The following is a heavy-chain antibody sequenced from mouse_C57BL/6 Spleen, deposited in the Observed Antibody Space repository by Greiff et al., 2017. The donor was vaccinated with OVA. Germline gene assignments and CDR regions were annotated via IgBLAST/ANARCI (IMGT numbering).Heavy chain of an antibody. CDR3: ARGLQGAMDY. Sequence: QVQLQQSGAELVRPGPSVKVSCKASGYAFTNYLIEWVKQRPGQGLEWIGVINPGSGGTNYNEKFKGKATLTADKSSSTAYMQLSSLTSEDSAVYFCARGLQGAMDYWGQGTSVTVSS. V-gene: IGHV1-54*01. CDR2: INPGSGGT. J-gene: IGHJ4*01. CDR1: GYAFTNYL. D-gene: IGHD3-1*01.